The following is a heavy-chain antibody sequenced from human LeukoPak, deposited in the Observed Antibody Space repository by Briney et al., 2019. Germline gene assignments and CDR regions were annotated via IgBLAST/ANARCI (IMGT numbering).Heavy chain of an antibody. Sequence: SETLSLTCTVSGDSISSYYWSWIRQPAGKGLEWIGRTYTSGSTNYNPSLKSRVTMSVDTSKSQFSLKLSSVTAADTAVYYCARDHCTNGVCYSTWGQGILVTVSS. D-gene: IGHD2-8*01. CDR2: TYTSGST. J-gene: IGHJ5*02. CDR3: ARDHCTNGVCYST. V-gene: IGHV4-4*07. CDR1: GDSISSYY.